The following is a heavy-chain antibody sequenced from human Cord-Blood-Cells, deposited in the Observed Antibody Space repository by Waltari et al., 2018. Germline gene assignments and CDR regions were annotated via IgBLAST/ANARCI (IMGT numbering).Heavy chain of an antibody. CDR3: ARDEAGGGSYYYYYYGMDV. D-gene: IGHD1-26*01. V-gene: IGHV1-18*01. J-gene: IGHJ6*02. Sequence: QVQLVQSGAEVKKPGASVKVSCKASGYTFTSYGISWVRQAPGQGLEWMGWICAYNGNTNYAQKLQGRGTVTTEPSPSTAYMGRGGRRSEDTAGYYCARDEAGGGSYYYYYYGMDVWGQGTTVTVSS. CDR1: GYTFTSYG. CDR2: ICAYNGNT.